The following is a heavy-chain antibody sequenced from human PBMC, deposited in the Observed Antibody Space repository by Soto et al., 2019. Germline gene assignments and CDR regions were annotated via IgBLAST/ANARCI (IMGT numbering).Heavy chain of an antibody. CDR3: ARDHFGDPRGLDP. D-gene: IGHD4-17*01. V-gene: IGHV3-7*01. CDR1: GFTFSNYW. J-gene: IGHJ5*02. Sequence: GGSLRLSCATSGFTFSNYWMSWVRQAPGKGLEWVAKIKEDGSETYYVDSVKGRFTISRDNAKNSLYLQMHSLRVEDTAVYYCARDHFGDPRGLDPWGQGTPVTVSS. CDR2: IKEDGSET.